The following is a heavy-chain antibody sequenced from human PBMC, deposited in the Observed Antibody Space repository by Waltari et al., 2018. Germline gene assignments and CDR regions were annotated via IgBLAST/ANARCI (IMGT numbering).Heavy chain of an antibody. CDR2: ISSSSSYI. CDR1: GFTFSSYS. J-gene: IGHJ3*02. V-gene: IGHV3-21*01. D-gene: IGHD6-6*01. Sequence: EVQLVESGGGLVKPGGSLRLSCAASGFTFSSYSMNWVRQAPGKGLEWVSSISSSSSYIYYADSVKGRFTISRDNAKNSLYLQMNSLRAEDTAVYYCARDSSPVGAFDIWGQGTMVTVSS. CDR3: ARDSSPVGAFDI.